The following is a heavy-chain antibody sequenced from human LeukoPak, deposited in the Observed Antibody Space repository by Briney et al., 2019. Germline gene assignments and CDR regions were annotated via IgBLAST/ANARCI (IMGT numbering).Heavy chain of an antibody. CDR1: GYTFIGYY. Sequence: ASVKVSCKASGYTFIGYYIHWVRQAPGQGLEWMGRINPNSGDTNYAQKFQGRITVTRDTSITTAYMDLNRLTSDDTAVYYGAREGGAVAGTVADYWGQGTLVTVSS. CDR3: AREGGAVAGTVADY. CDR2: INPNSGDT. J-gene: IGHJ4*02. V-gene: IGHV1-2*06. D-gene: IGHD6-19*01.